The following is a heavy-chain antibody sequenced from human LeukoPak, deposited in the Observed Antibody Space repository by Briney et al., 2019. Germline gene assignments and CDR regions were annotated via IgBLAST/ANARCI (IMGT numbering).Heavy chain of an antibody. D-gene: IGHD2-15*01. CDR3: ASGPATPGFDY. CDR2: IYTSGST. V-gene: IGHV4-61*02. Sequence: SETLSLTCTVSDGSISSGSYYWSWIRQPAGKGLEWIGRIYTSGSTNYNPSLKSRVTISVDTSKNQFSLKLSSVTAADTAVYYCASGPATPGFDYWGQGTLVTVSS. CDR1: DGSISSGSYY. J-gene: IGHJ4*02.